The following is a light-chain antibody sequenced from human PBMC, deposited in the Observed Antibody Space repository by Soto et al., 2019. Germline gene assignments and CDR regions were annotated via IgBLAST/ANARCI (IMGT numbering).Light chain of an antibody. J-gene: IGKJ2*01. CDR3: QQYSNWPRGT. Sequence: EIVMTQSPATLSVSPGQRATLSCRASQSITNNHLARHQQKPGQAPRLHIYGASSRATGVPPRFSGSGSGTEFTLTISSLQSADFALYYCQQYSNWPRGTFGQGTKLQIK. CDR1: QSITNN. CDR2: GAS. V-gene: IGKV3-15*01.